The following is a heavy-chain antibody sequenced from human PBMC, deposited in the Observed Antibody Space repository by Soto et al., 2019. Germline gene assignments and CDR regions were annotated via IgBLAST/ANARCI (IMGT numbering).Heavy chain of an antibody. V-gene: IGHV6-1*01. J-gene: IGHJ3*02. CDR1: GDSVSTNNAA. CDR3: ARAIAVAGNGARVSEI. D-gene: IGHD6-19*01. Sequence: SQTLSLTCAISGDSVSTNNAAWNLIRQSPSRGLEWLGRTYYRSKGYFDYAVSVKSRITVNPDTSKNQFSLQMNSVTPEDTAVYYCARAIAVAGNGARVSEIWGQGTMVAVSS. CDR2: TYYRSKGYF.